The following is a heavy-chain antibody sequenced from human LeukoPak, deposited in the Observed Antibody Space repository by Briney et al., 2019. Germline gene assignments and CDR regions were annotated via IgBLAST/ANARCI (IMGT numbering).Heavy chain of an antibody. V-gene: IGHV1-18*04. CDR1: GPGFTSFV. CDR3: ARGQVDTTMIIGGWFDH. D-gene: IGHD5-18*01. J-gene: IGHJ5*02. CDR2: ISPYTGHT. Sequence: ASVTVSFTTYGPGFTSFVIAWVRQAPGQGLEWLGWISPYTGHTNYAPKFRGRVTMTTDTPTRTVYMDLRSLRSDDTAVYYCARGQVDTTMIIGGWFDHWGQGTLVIVSS.